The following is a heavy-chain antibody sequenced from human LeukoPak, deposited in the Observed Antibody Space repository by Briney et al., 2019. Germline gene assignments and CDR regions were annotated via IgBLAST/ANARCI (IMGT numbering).Heavy chain of an antibody. V-gene: IGHV3-30*18. CDR3: AKRESSAWVDY. CDR1: GFTFSSYG. CDR2: ISNDAGNK. J-gene: IGHJ4*02. Sequence: GGSLRLSCAASGFTFSSYGMHWVRQAPGKGLEWVAVISNDAGNKYYADSVKGRFTISRDNSKNTLYLQMNSLRAEDTAVYYCAKRESSAWVDYWGQGTLVTVSS. D-gene: IGHD6-19*01.